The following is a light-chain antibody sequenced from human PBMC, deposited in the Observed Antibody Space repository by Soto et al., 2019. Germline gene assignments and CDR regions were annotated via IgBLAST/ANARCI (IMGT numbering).Light chain of an antibody. CDR3: PEWDSSTVV. V-gene: IGLV3-1*01. CDR1: KLGDKY. J-gene: IGLJ2*01. CDR2: QDS. Sequence: SYELTQPPSVSVSPGQTASITCSGDKLGDKYACWYQQKPGQSPVLVIYQDSKRPSGIPERFSGSNAGNTATLTISGTHAMDEADYYCPEWDSSTVVFGGGTKLTVL.